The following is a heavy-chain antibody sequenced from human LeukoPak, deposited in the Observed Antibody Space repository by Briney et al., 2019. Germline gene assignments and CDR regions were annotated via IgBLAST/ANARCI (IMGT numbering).Heavy chain of an antibody. V-gene: IGHV4-59*01. CDR1: GGSISSYY. CDR3: ARSATLTTIPTFDY. J-gene: IGHJ4*02. CDR2: ISYSGST. D-gene: IGHD4-17*01. Sequence: PSETLSLTCTVSGGSISSYYWSWIRQPPGKGLEWIGFISYSGSTTYNPSLKSRVTISLDTSKNQFSLNLGSVTGADTAVYYCARSATLTTIPTFDYWGQGTLVTVSS.